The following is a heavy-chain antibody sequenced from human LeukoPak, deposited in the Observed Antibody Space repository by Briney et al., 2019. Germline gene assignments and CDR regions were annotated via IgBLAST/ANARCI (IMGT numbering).Heavy chain of an antibody. J-gene: IGHJ3*02. V-gene: IGHV3-74*01. CDR3: ARGVVVVPAAPDAFDI. CDR2: INSDGSST. Sequence: GGSLRLSCGASGFTFSSSAMSWVRQAPGKGLVWVSRINSDGSSTSYADSVKGRFTISRDNAKNTLYLQMNSLRAEDTAVYYCARGVVVVPAAPDAFDIWGQGTMVTVSS. D-gene: IGHD2-2*01. CDR1: GFTFSSSA.